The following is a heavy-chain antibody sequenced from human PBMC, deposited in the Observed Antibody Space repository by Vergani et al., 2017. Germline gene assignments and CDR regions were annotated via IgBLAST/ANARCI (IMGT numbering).Heavy chain of an antibody. V-gene: IGHV3-21*01. J-gene: IGHJ6*03. CDR2: ISSSSSYI. CDR3: ARDNYGGNYYYYYYMDV. D-gene: IGHD4-23*01. CDR1: GFTFSSYS. Sequence: VQLVESGGGLVKPGGSLRLSCAASGFTFSSYSMNWVRQAPGKGLEWVSSISSSSSYIYYADSVKGRFTISRDNAKNSLYLQMNSLRAEVTAVYYCARDNYGGNYYYYYYMDVWGKGTTVTVSS.